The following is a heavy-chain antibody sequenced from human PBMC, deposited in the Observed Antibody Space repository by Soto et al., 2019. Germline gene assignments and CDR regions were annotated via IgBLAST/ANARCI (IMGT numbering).Heavy chain of an antibody. D-gene: IGHD5-18*01. CDR3: ATGGHTYGPDGFDI. Sequence: GSLSVCSAASGFSVSTNYMSWVRQAPGKGLEWASVIYIGGNTYYADSVKGRFAISRDDSKNTVYLQMNSLRVEDTAMYYCATGGHTYGPDGFDIWGRGTMVTVSS. J-gene: IGHJ3*02. CDR1: GFSVSTNY. V-gene: IGHV3-53*01. CDR2: IYIGGNT.